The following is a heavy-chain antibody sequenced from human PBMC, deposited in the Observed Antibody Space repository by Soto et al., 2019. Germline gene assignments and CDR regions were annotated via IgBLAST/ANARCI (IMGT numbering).Heavy chain of an antibody. Sequence: KKTPASVKVSCKASGYTFTSYGISWVRQAPGQGLEWMGWISAYNGNTNYAQKLQGRVTMTTDTSTSTAYMELRSLRSDDTAVYYCATQSPILYDSSAHDAFDIWGQGTMVTVSS. CDR3: ATQSPILYDSSAHDAFDI. J-gene: IGHJ3*02. CDR2: ISAYNGNT. CDR1: GYTFTSYG. D-gene: IGHD3-22*01. V-gene: IGHV1-18*01.